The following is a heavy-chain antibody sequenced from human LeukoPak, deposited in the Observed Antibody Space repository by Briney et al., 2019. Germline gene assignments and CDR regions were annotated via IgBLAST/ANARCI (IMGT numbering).Heavy chain of an antibody. CDR2: ISGSGGST. CDR1: GFTFSSYA. D-gene: IGHD6-19*01. V-gene: IGHV3-23*01. Sequence: GGSLRLSCAASGFTFSSYAMSWVHQAPGKGLEWVSAISGSGGSTYYADSVKGRFTISRDNSKNTLYLQMNSLRAEDTAVYYCAKYPYSSGPLQYFDYWGQGTLVTVSS. CDR3: AKYPYSSGPLQYFDY. J-gene: IGHJ4*02.